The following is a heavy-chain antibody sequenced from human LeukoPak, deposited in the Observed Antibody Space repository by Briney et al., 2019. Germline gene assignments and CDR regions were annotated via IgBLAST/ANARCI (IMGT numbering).Heavy chain of an antibody. CDR3: TKSRGTYNWFDP. J-gene: IGHJ5*02. D-gene: IGHD3-16*01. V-gene: IGHV3-9*01. CDR2: ITWDSGSI. CDR1: GFTFDDYA. Sequence: PGGPLRLSCAASGFTFDDYAMHWVRQAPGKGLEWVSGITWDSGSIAYADSVKGRFTISRDNAKNSLYLQMNSLRAEDTALYYCTKSRGTYNWFDPWGQGTLVTVSS.